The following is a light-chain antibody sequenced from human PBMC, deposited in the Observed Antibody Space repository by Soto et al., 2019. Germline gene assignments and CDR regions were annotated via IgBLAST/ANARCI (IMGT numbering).Light chain of an antibody. CDR1: QDISNY. J-gene: IGKJ5*01. V-gene: IGKV1-33*01. CDR2: DAS. Sequence: DIQMTQSPSSLSASVGDRVTITCQASQDISNYLNWYQQKTGQAPKLLIYDASQLETGVPSRFSGSGSGTDFTFTINSLQPEDIGTYYCQHYNSFPITFGQGTRLEIK. CDR3: QHYNSFPIT.